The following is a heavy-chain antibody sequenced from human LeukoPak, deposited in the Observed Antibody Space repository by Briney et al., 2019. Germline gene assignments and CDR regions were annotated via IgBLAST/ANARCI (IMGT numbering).Heavy chain of an antibody. CDR3: ARRLGSSADGILKYYFDY. CDR2: VFCTGTT. D-gene: IGHD6-13*01. J-gene: IGHJ4*02. V-gene: IGHV4-39*01. Sequence: PSETLSLTCTVSGVSIISSNYYWGWFRQPPGKGLQWIASVFCTGTTRHNPSLKSRVTISVDTSKNEFSLSLSSVTAEDTAKYYCARRLGSSADGILKYYFDYWGQGTLVTVSS. CDR1: GVSIISSNYY.